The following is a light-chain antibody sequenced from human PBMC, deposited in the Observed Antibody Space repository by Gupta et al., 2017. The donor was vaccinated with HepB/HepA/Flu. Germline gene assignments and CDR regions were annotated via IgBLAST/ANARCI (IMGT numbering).Light chain of an antibody. V-gene: IGKV3-15*01. Sequence: EIVMTQSPATVSVSPGERVTLPCRARPSLASTLAWYPQRPGHAPRLLIYSASTRAPGIPARFRGSGSGTEFTLTISSLQSEDFGFYCCPEHNIWPPVTSGGGTKVAIK. CDR2: SAS. CDR1: PSLAST. J-gene: IGKJ4*01. CDR3: PEHNIWPPVT.